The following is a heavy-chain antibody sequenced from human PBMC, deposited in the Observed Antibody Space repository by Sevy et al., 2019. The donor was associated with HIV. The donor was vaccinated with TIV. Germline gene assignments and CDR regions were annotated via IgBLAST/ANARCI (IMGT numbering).Heavy chain of an antibody. CDR2: ISYDGSNK. D-gene: IGHD6-13*01. V-gene: IGHV3-30-3*01. Sequence: GGSLRLSCAASGFTFSSYAMHWVRQAPGKGLEWVAVISYDGSNKYYADSVKGRFTISRDNSKNTLYLQMNSLRAEDTVVYYCARTAGTSGYFDYWGQGTLVTVSS. CDR3: ARTAGTSGYFDY. CDR1: GFTFSSYA. J-gene: IGHJ4*02.